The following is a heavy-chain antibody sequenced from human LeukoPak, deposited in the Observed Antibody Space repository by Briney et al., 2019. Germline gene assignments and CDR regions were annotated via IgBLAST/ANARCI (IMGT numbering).Heavy chain of an antibody. D-gene: IGHD3-3*01. J-gene: IGHJ4*02. CDR2: IYYGGTT. V-gene: IGHV4-59*01. CDR1: GGSISSYY. CDR3: ASQATLEWLVTF. Sequence: SETLSLTCTVSGGSISSYYWTWIRQPPGKGLEWIGFIYYGGTTNYNSSLKSRVTISIDTSKNQFSLKLSSVTAADTAVYYCASQATLEWLVTFWGQGTQVTVSS.